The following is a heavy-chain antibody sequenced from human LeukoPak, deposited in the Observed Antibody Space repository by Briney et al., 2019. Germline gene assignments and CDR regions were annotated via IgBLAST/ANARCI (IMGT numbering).Heavy chain of an antibody. D-gene: IGHD6-19*01. CDR1: GFTFSSYG. Sequence: GGSLRLSCAASGFTFSSYGMSWVRQAPGKGLVWVSRINSDASVTTYADSVKGRFTISRDNAKNTLYLQMNSLRAEDTAVYYCARVTAVAGTSVGVDAWGQGILVTVS. CDR3: ARVTAVAGTSVGVDA. J-gene: IGHJ4*02. CDR2: INSDASVT. V-gene: IGHV3-74*01.